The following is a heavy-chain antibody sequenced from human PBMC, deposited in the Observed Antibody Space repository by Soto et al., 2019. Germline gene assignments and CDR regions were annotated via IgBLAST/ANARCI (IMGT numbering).Heavy chain of an antibody. Sequence: EVQLVESGGGLVKPGGSLRLSCAASGFTFSSYSMNWVRQAPGKGLEWVSSISSSSSYIYYADSVKGRFTISRDNAKNSLYLQMNSLRAEDTAVYYCARDPRYCSSTSCYILDRWFDPWGQGTLVTVSS. CDR1: GFTFSSYS. J-gene: IGHJ5*02. CDR2: ISSSSSYI. D-gene: IGHD2-2*02. V-gene: IGHV3-21*01. CDR3: ARDPRYCSSTSCYILDRWFDP.